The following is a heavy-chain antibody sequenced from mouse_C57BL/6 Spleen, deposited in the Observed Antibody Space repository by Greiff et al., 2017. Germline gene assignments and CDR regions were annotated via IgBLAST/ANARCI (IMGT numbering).Heavy chain of an antibody. CDR1: GYTFTSYW. CDR2: IYPSDSET. J-gene: IGHJ2*01. V-gene: IGHV1-61*01. Sequence: VQLQQSGAELVRPGSSVKLSCKASGYTFTSYWMDWVKQRPGQGLEWIGNIYPSDSETHYNQKFKDKATLTVDKSSSTAYMQLSSLTSEDSAVYYCARYYYGSSYFDYWGQGTTLTVSS. CDR3: ARYYYGSSYFDY. D-gene: IGHD1-1*01.